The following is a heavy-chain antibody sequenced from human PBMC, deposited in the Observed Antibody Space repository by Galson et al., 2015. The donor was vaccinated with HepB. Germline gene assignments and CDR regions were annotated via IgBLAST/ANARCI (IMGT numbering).Heavy chain of an antibody. J-gene: IGHJ6*02. D-gene: IGHD4-11*01. CDR3: AKALSSSVTDFYYYAMDV. CDR1: AFTFSSYA. V-gene: IGHV3-23*01. Sequence: SLRLSCAASAFTFSSYAMSWVRQAPGKGLEWVSSISGSGGSTYYADSVKGQFTVSRDNSKNTLYLQMNSLRAEDTAVYYCAKALSSSVTDFYYYAMDVWGQGTTVTVSS. CDR2: ISGSGGST.